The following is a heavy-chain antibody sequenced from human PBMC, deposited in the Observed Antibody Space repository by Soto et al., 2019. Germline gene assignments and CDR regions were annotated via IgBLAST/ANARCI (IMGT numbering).Heavy chain of an antibody. J-gene: IGHJ6*02. CDR3: AKTPARGSSGSYYTKYYYYYGMDV. CDR2: ISYDGSNK. CDR1: GFTFSSYG. V-gene: IGHV3-30*18. D-gene: IGHD3-10*01. Sequence: GGSLRLSCAASGFTFSSYGMHWVRQAPGKGLEWVAVISYDGSNKYYADSVKGRFTISRDNSKNTLYLQMNSLRAEDTAVYYCAKTPARGSSGSYYTKYYYYYGMDVWGQGTTVTVSS.